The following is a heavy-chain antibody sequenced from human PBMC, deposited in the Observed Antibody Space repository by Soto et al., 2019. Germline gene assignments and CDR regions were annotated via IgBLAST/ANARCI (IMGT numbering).Heavy chain of an antibody. V-gene: IGHV3-23*01. CDR1: GFTFSSYA. CDR2: ISGSGGST. J-gene: IGHJ4*02. Sequence: HPGGSLRLSCAASGFTFSSYAMSWVRQAPGKGLEWVSAISGSGGSTYYADSVKGRFTISRDNSKNTLYLQMNGLRAEDTAVYYCEKDHYYDSSGYYEPFDYWCQAILVTVS. D-gene: IGHD3-22*01. CDR3: EKDHYYDSSGYYEPFDY.